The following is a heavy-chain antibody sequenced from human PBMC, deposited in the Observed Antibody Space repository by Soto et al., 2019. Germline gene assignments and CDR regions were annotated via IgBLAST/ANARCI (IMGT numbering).Heavy chain of an antibody. CDR1: GGSFSGSY. Sequence: PSETMSLTCAVYGGSFSGSYWSWIRRPPGEVLEWIGEINHSGSTNYNPSLKSRVTISVDTSKNQFSLKLSSVTAADTAVYYCARGEVDIVATTWGTLSDYWGQGTLVTVSS. D-gene: IGHD5-12*01. CDR3: ARGEVDIVATTWGTLSDY. V-gene: IGHV4-34*01. J-gene: IGHJ4*02. CDR2: INHSGST.